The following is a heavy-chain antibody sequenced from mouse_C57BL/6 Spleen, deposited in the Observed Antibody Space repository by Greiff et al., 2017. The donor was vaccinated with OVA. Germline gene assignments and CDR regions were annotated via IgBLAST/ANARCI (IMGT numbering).Heavy chain of an antibody. CDR2: IHPNSGST. CDR3: ARCSLATVVAKNAMDY. CDR1: GYTFTSYW. J-gene: IGHJ4*01. D-gene: IGHD1-1*01. Sequence: QVQLQQPGAELVKPGASVKLSCKASGYTFTSYWMHWVKQRPGQGLEWIGMIHPNSGSTNYNEKFKSKATLTVDKSSSTAYMQLRSLTSEDSAVYYCARCSLATVVAKNAMDYWGQGTSVTVSS. V-gene: IGHV1-64*01.